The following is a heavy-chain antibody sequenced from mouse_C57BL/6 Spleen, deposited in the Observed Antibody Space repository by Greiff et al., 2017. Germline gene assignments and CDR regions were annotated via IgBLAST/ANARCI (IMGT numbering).Heavy chain of an antibody. J-gene: IGHJ1*03. CDR1: GFTFSSYG. V-gene: IGHV5-6*01. CDR3: AGNGSTTVVDWYLDD. CDR2: ISRGGIYT. D-gene: IGHD1-1*01. Sequence: EVNVVESGGDLVKPGASLKLSCAASGFTFSSYGMSWVRQTPDKRLEWVATISRGGIYTYYPDSVKGGFTITRDNAKNTLYLQMSSLKSEDTAMYDCAGNGSTTVVDWYLDDWGTGTTVTVSS.